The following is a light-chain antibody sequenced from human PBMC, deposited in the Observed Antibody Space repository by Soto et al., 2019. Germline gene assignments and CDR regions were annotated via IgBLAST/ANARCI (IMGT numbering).Light chain of an antibody. CDR2: DVS. CDR1: TSDVGGYNY. J-gene: IGLJ1*01. CDR3: PSYTTSPLSYV. V-gene: IGLV2-14*01. Sequence: QSALTQPASVSGSPGQSITISCTGTTSDVGGYNYVSWYQQHPGKVPKLMIYDVSNRPSGVSNRFSGSKSGNTASLTISGLQAEDEADYYCPSYTTSPLSYVFGTGTKVTVL.